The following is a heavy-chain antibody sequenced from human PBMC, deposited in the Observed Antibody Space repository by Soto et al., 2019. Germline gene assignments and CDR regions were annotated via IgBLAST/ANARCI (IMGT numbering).Heavy chain of an antibody. CDR3: ARDRYGDYSIGY. Sequence: EVQLMESGGDFIQPGGCLRLSCAASGFTFSSYSMNWVRQAPGKGLEWVSYISSSGRTTYYADSVKGRFTISRDNAKNSLYLQMNSLGVEDTAMYYCARDRYGDYSIGYWGQGTLVTVSP. D-gene: IGHD4-17*01. V-gene: IGHV3-48*01. CDR1: GFTFSSYS. CDR2: ISSSGRTT. J-gene: IGHJ4*02.